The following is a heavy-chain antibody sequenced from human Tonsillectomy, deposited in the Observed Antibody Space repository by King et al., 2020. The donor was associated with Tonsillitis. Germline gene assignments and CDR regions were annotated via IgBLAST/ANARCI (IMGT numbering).Heavy chain of an antibody. Sequence: FQLVQSGAEVKKPGSSVKVSCKASGGTFSNYAINWVRQAPGQGLEWMGRIITILGIANYAQKFQGRVTITADKSTSTAYMELSSLRSEDTAVYYCAREGPGIAAAGTFDYWGQGTLVTVSS. CDR2: IITILGIA. D-gene: IGHD6-13*01. CDR1: GGTFSNYA. CDR3: AREGPGIAAAGTFDY. J-gene: IGHJ4*02. V-gene: IGHV1-69*04.